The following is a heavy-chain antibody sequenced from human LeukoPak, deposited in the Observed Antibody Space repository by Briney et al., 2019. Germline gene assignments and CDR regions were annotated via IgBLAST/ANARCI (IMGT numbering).Heavy chain of an antibody. V-gene: IGHV3-74*01. CDR1: GFTFSDYW. CDR3: ARGASTYSDY. J-gene: IGHJ4*02. Sequence: GGSLRLSCAASGFTFSDYWMHWVRQAPGKGLVWVSRLTSDGRSTSYADSVKGRFTMSRDNAKNTLFLQMNTLRDEDTAVYYCARGASTYSDYWGQGTPVTVSS. CDR2: LTSDGRST.